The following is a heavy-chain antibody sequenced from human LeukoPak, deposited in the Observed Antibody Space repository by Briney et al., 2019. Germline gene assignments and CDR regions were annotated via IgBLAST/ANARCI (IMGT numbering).Heavy chain of an antibody. J-gene: IGHJ3*01. V-gene: IGHV3-7*01. CDR2: IRHGGSET. D-gene: IGHD3-22*01. Sequence: GGSLRLSCAASGFSFSTFWMTWVRQAPGRGPEWVANIRHGGSETHYVGSVKGRFTISRDNAKNSLFLQLNSLRAEDTAVYYCARDRTYYDGSAYYDVFDVWGQGTMVTVSS. CDR1: GFSFSTFW. CDR3: ARDRTYYDGSAYYDVFDV.